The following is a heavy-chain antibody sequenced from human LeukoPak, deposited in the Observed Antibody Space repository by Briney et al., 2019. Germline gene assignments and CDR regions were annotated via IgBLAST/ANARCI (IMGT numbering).Heavy chain of an antibody. CDR2: IYHSGST. Sequence: SETLSLTCAVYGGSFSGYYWSWIRQPPGKGLEWIGYIYHSGSTYYNPSLKSRVTISVDRSKNQFSLKLSSVTAADTAVYYCARVPDDYGDSYFDYWGQGTLVTVSS. V-gene: IGHV4-34*01. D-gene: IGHD4-17*01. CDR3: ARVPDDYGDSYFDY. CDR1: GGSFSGYY. J-gene: IGHJ4*02.